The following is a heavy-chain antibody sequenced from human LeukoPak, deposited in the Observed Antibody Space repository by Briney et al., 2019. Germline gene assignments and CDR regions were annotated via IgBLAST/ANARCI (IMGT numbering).Heavy chain of an antibody. V-gene: IGHV3-23*01. Sequence: GGSLRLSCAASGFTFSSYAVSWVRQAPGKGLEWVSTISGSGGYTYYADSVKGRFTISRDNSKNTLYLEMNSLRAGDTAVYYCAKGGYTTWFDPWGQGTLVTVSS. CDR3: AKGGYTTWFDP. CDR1: GFTFSSYA. D-gene: IGHD2-15*01. CDR2: ISGSGGYT. J-gene: IGHJ5*02.